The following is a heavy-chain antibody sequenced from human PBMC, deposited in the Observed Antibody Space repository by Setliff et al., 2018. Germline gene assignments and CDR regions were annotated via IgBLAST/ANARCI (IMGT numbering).Heavy chain of an antibody. CDR3: AGPFDVGPYPRPIDGLDL. V-gene: IGHV1-2*02. CDR2: INPNSGGR. CDR1: GYIFRDYY. D-gene: IGHD3-9*01. J-gene: IGHJ3*01. Sequence: GASVKVSCKASGYIFRDYYIHWVRQASGQGLEWMGWINPNSGGREYAEAFQGRVTVTGDTSIRTASMELSGLTSDDTAVYYCAGPFDVGPYPRPIDGLDLWGQGTRVTVSS.